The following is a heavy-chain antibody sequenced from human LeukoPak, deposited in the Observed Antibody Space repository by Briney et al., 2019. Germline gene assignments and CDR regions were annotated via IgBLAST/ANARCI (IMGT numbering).Heavy chain of an antibody. CDR1: GFTFSSYS. D-gene: IGHD3-10*01. CDR3: ARSTWNDYYGSGSYLDY. Sequence: GGSLRFSCAASGFTFSSYSINWVRQAPGKGLEWVSSISSSSDYIYYVDSVKGRFTISRDNAKNSLFLQMNSLRAEDTAVYYCARSTWNDYYGSGSYLDYWGQGTLVIVSS. CDR2: ISSSSDYI. V-gene: IGHV3-21*01. J-gene: IGHJ4*02.